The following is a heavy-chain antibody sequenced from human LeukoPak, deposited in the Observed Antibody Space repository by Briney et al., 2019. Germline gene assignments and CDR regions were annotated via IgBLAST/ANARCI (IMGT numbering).Heavy chain of an antibody. CDR3: GRKSSARKTSEFDY. Sequence: GASVKLSCKASGYTFTDYYMNWMRQAPGQGLEWMGWIHPNSGGTNYAQKFQGRVTMTRDTSISTAYMELSRLTFDDTAVYYCGRKSSARKTSEFDYWGQVTLVTVSS. V-gene: IGHV1-2*02. J-gene: IGHJ4*02. CDR1: GYTFTDYY. CDR2: IHPNSGGT. D-gene: IGHD6-6*01.